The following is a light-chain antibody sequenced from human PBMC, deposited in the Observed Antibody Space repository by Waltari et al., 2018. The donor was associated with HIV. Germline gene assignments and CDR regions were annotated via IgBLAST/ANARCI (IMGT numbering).Light chain of an antibody. Sequence: QSVLTQPPSVSGAPGQRVTISCTGSSSNIGAGYVVHWYQQLPGTAPKVLIYGNSNRPSGVPDRFSGSKSGTSASLAITGLQAEDEADYYCQSYDSNLSGATVFGTGTKVTVL. V-gene: IGLV1-40*01. CDR3: QSYDSNLSGATV. CDR2: GNS. J-gene: IGLJ1*01. CDR1: SSNIGAGYV.